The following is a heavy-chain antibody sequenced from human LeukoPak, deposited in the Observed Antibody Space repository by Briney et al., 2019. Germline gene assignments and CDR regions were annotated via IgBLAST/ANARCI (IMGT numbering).Heavy chain of an antibody. CDR1: GYTFTGYY. CDR2: INPNSGGT. V-gene: IGHV1-2*06. Sequence: ASVKVSCKASGYTFTGYYMHWVRQAPGQGLEWMGRINPNSGGTNYAQKFQGRVTMTRDTSISTAYMELSRLRSDDTAVYYCARDLSPMIVVVTRAQFDALDIWGQGTMVTVSS. J-gene: IGHJ3*02. D-gene: IGHD3-22*01. CDR3: ARDLSPMIVVVTRAQFDALDI.